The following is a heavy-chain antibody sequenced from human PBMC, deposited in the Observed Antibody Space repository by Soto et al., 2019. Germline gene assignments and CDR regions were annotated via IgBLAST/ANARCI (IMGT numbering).Heavy chain of an antibody. V-gene: IGHV3-23*01. D-gene: IGHD6-13*01. J-gene: IGHJ4*02. Sequence: GSLRLSCAASGFTFSSYAMNWVRQAPGKGLEWVSSISGNGAGTFYADSVKGRFTISRDNSKNTLYLQMSSLRAEDTAIYFCAKAGGSSWLDYFFDFWGQGTPVTVSS. CDR2: ISGNGAGT. CDR3: AKAGGSSWLDYFFDF. CDR1: GFTFSSYA.